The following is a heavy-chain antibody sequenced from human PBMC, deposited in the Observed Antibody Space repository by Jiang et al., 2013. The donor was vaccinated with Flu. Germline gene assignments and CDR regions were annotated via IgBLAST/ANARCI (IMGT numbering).Heavy chain of an antibody. CDR2: ISAYNGNT. D-gene: IGHD2-15*01. Sequence: GAEVKKPGASVKVSCKASGYTFTSYGISWVRQAPGQGLEWMGWISAYNGNTNYAQKLQGRVTMTTDTSTSTAYMELRSLRSDDTAVYYCARAVVAATHYYYYGMDVWGQGTTVTVSS. J-gene: IGHJ6*02. CDR1: GYTFTSYG. CDR3: ARAVVAATHYYYYGMDV. V-gene: IGHV1-18*01.